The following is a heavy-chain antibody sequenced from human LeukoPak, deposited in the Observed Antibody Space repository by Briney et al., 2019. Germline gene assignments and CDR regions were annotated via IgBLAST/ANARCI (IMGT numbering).Heavy chain of an antibody. V-gene: IGHV3-21*01. J-gene: IGHJ4*02. Sequence: TGGSLRLSCAASGFTFSSYSMNWVRQAPGKGLEWASSISSSSSYIYYADSVKGRFTISRDNAKNSLYLQMNSLRAEDTAVYYCARDSSSSSEFRYWGQGTLVTVSS. D-gene: IGHD6-6*01. CDR3: ARDSSSSSEFRY. CDR1: GFTFSSYS. CDR2: ISSSSSYI.